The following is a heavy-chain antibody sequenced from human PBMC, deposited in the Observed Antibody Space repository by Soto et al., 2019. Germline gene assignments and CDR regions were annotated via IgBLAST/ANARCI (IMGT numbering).Heavy chain of an antibody. CDR2: INHSGST. D-gene: IGHD1-7*01. Sequence: SETLSLTCAVYGGSFSGYYWSWIRQPPGKGLEWIGEINHSGSTNYNPSLKSRVTISVDTSKNQFSLKLSSVTAADTAVYYCARNSGGPLRLWGQGTLVTVSS. V-gene: IGHV4-34*01. CDR1: GGSFSGYY. J-gene: IGHJ4*02. CDR3: ARNSGGPLRL.